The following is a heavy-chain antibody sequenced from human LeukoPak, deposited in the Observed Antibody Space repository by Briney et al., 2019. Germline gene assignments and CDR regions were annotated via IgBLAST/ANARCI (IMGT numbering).Heavy chain of an antibody. D-gene: IGHD4-17*01. CDR3: ARAATIYGVPDY. CDR1: GGSISSGGYY. V-gene: IGHV4-31*03. Sequence: SETLSLTCTVSGGSISSGGYYWSWIRQHPGKGLEWIGYIYYSGSTYYNPSLKSRVTISVDTSKNQFSPKLSSVTAADTAVYYCARAATIYGVPDYWGQGTLVTVSS. CDR2: IYYSGST. J-gene: IGHJ4*02.